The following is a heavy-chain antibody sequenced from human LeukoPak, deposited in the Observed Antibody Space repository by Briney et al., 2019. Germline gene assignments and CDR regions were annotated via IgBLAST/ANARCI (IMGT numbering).Heavy chain of an antibody. J-gene: IGHJ4*02. CDR1: GNVFTAHY. Sequence: ASVKVSCKASGNVFTAHYMHWVRQAPGQGLEWMGGINFSGGITRYAQNLEGRVTMTRDTSTTTFYMELSSLRYEDTAVYYCARELSGGYFDCWGQGTLVTVSS. CDR3: ARELSGGYFDC. CDR2: INFSGGIT. D-gene: IGHD7-27*01. V-gene: IGHV1-46*04.